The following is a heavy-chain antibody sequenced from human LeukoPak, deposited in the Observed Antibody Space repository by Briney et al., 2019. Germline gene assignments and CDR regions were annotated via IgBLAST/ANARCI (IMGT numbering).Heavy chain of an antibody. J-gene: IGHJ3*02. D-gene: IGHD5/OR15-5a*01. CDR1: GYFISSGYY. V-gene: IGHV4-38-2*02. CDR2: IHHSGST. CDR3: ARLSVSLNAFDM. Sequence: PSETLSLTCTVSGYFISSGYYWGWIRQPPGKGLQWIGSIHHSGSTYYNPSLKSRVTISVDTSKNQFSLKLSSVTAADTAVFYCARLSVSLNAFDMWGQGTMVTVSS.